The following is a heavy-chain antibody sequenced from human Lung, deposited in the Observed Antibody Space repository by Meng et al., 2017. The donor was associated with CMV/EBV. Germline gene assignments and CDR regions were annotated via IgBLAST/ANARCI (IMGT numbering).Heavy chain of an antibody. V-gene: IGHV4-59*01. CDR2: IYYSGST. Sequence: LXCTVSGGSINNYYWSWIRQPPGKGLEWIGYIYYSGSTNYNPSLKSRVTISVDTSKNQFSLKLSSVTAADTAVYFCARIYCSSTSCYNDYWGQGTXVTGAS. CDR1: GGSINNYY. CDR3: ARIYCSSTSCYNDY. J-gene: IGHJ4*02. D-gene: IGHD2-2*01.